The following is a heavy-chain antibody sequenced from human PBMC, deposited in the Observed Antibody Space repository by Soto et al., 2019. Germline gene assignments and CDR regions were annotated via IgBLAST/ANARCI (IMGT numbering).Heavy chain of an antibody. CDR2: VKDGGDT. J-gene: IGHJ4*02. Sequence: QVQLQQWGAGLLKPSETLSLNCAVTGGSLRGNYWSWIRQPPGKGLEWIGEVKDGGDTNYSPSLRGRVTISSDASNSQFSLRLNSVAAADTGVYYCARGQEGVVATHWDQGSLVTVSS. CDR1: GGSLRGNY. D-gene: IGHD5-12*01. V-gene: IGHV4-34*01. CDR3: ARGQEGVVATH.